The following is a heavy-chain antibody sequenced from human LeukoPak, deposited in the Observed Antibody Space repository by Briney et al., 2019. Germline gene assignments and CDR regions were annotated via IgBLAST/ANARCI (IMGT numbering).Heavy chain of an antibody. CDR1: GVSISSSNSY. D-gene: IGHD3/OR15-3a*01. J-gene: IGHJ4*02. V-gene: IGHV4-39*01. Sequence: SETLSLTCTVSGVSISSSNSYWGWIRQPPGKGLEWIGSIYYSGNTYYNASLKSQVSISIDTSKNQFSLKLTSVTAADTAVYCCARQTGSGLFILPGGQGTLVTVSS. CDR2: IYYSGNT. CDR3: ARQTGSGLFILP.